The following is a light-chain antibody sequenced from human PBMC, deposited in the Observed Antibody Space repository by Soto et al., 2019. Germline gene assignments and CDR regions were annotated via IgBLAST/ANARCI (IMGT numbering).Light chain of an antibody. CDR2: DAS. V-gene: IGKV1-5*01. CDR3: QQYASFSVT. J-gene: IGKJ1*01. CDR1: QSVSGW. Sequence: IQITQPPSTLSASVEYTVTVTCRASQSVSGWLAWYQQKPGKAPKLLIYDASSLESGVPSRFSGSGSGTEFTLTISSLQPDDFATYYCQQYASFSVTSGQGTKVDIK.